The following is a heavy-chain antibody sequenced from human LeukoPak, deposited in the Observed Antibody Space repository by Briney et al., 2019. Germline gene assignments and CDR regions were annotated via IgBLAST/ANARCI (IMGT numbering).Heavy chain of an antibody. V-gene: IGHV3-30*04. CDR1: GFTYSSYA. CDR3: ARDSGHHYGMDV. CDR2: ISYDGSDK. J-gene: IGHJ6*02. Sequence: GRSLRLSCAASGFTYSSYAMHWVRQAPGKGLEWVALISYDGSDKYYADSVKGRSTISRDNSKNTLYLQMNSLRAEDSAVYYCARDSGHHYGMDVWGQGTTVTVSS.